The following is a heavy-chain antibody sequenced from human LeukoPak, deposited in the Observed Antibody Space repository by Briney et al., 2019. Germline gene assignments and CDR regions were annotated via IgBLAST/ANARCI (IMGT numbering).Heavy chain of an antibody. CDR1: GGSISSYY. D-gene: IGHD3-3*01. CDR3: ARDARGWSGFDY. CDR2: IYTTGNT. Sequence: SETLSLTCRVSGGSISSYYWSWIRQPAGKGREWIGRIYTTGNTDYNPSLKSRVTMSVDTSKNQFSLNLSSVTAADTAVYYCARDARGWSGFDYWGQGTLVTVSS. V-gene: IGHV4-4*07. J-gene: IGHJ4*02.